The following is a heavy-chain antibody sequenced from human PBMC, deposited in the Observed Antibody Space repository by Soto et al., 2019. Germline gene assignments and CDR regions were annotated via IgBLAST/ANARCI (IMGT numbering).Heavy chain of an antibody. J-gene: IGHJ4*02. Sequence: EVQLVESGGGLVQPGGSLRLSCAASGFTFSSYLMSWVRQAPGKGLDWVANIKHDGSEKYYGDSVKGRFNISRDNAKNSQYLQMNSLRAEDTAVYYCARGAIAADLDYWGQGTLVTVSS. CDR2: IKHDGSEK. D-gene: IGHD6-25*01. CDR1: GFTFSSYL. CDR3: ARGAIAADLDY. V-gene: IGHV3-7*01.